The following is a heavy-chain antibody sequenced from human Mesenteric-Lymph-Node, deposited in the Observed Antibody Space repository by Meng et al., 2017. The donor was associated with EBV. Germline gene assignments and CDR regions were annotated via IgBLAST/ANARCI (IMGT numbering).Heavy chain of an antibody. V-gene: IGHV4-30-4*01. CDR2: IYDSGIT. CDR3: ARDTAAAGTIVFDP. J-gene: IGHJ5*02. Sequence: QLQLQESGPGLVKPSQXLSLTCSVSGGSVTSGYYWSWIRQPLGRGLEWIGYIYDSGITYYNPSLKSRVSISVDTSKNQFSLKLNSVTATDTAVYYCARDTAAAGTIVFDPWDQGTLVTVSS. CDR1: GGSVTSGYY. D-gene: IGHD6-13*01.